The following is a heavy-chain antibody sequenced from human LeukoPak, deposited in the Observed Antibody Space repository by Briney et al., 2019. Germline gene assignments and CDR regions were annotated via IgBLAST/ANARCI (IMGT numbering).Heavy chain of an antibody. CDR1: GFTFSSYG. Sequence: PGGSLRLSCAASGFTFSSYGMHWVRQAPGKGLEWVAFIRYDGSNKYYADSVKGRFTISRDNSKNTLYLQTNSLRAEDTAVYYCLLRNFDYWGQGTLVTVSS. J-gene: IGHJ4*02. V-gene: IGHV3-30*02. CDR3: LLRNFDY. CDR2: IRYDGSNK.